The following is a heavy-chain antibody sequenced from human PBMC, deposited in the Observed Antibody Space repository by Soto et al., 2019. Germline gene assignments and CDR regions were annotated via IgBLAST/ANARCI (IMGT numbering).Heavy chain of an antibody. CDR1: GYTFTSYY. V-gene: IGHV1-46*01. CDR2: INPSGGST. J-gene: IGHJ6*02. CDR3: ARCCAEAWPPFWFMHG. Sequence: ASVKVSCKASGYTFTSYYMHWVRQAPGQGLEWMGIINPSGGSTSYAQKFQGRVTMTRDTSTSTVYMELSSLRSGDTAVYYCARCCAEAWPPFWFMHGWRQGTTVTVSS. D-gene: IGHD3-3*01.